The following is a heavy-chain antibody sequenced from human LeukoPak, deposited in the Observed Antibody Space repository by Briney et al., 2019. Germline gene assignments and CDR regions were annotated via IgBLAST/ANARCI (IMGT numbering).Heavy chain of an antibody. CDR3: ARSGDSSSSSGDY. CDR2: INHSGST. D-gene: IGHD6-6*01. Sequence: PSETLSLTCAVYGGSFSGYYWSWIRQPPGKGLEWIGEINHSGSTNYNPSLKSRVTISVDTSKNQFSLKLSSVTAADTAVYYCARSGDSSSSSGDYWGQGTLVTVSS. CDR1: GGSFSGYY. V-gene: IGHV4-34*01. J-gene: IGHJ4*02.